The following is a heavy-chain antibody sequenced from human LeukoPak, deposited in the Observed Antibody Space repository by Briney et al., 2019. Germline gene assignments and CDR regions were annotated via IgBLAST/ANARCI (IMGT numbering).Heavy chain of an antibody. V-gene: IGHV4-59*01. CDR2: IYYSGST. D-gene: IGHD6-19*01. CDR1: GGSISSYY. CDR3: ARGRYSSGSDY. J-gene: IGHJ4*02. Sequence: SETLSLTCTVSGGSISSYYWSWIRQPPGKGLEWIGYIYYSGSTNYNPSPKSRVTISVDTSKNQFSLKLSSVTAADTAVYYCARGRYSSGSDYWGQGTLVTVSS.